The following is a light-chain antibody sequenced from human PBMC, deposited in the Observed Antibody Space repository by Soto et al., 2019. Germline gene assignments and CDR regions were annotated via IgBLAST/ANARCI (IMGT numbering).Light chain of an antibody. CDR1: TSVSSN. J-gene: IGKJ3*01. CDR3: QQYGSSPPRT. Sequence: EIVMTQSPATLSVSPGSRFTLSCSASTSVSSNLAWYQQKVGQAPRLLIYGASSRATGIPDRFSGSGSGTDFTLTISRLEPEDVAVYYCQQYGSSPPRTFGPGTKVDIK. CDR2: GAS. V-gene: IGKV3-20*01.